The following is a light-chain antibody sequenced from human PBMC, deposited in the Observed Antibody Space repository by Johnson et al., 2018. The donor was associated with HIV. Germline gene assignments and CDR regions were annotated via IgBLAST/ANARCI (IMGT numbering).Light chain of an antibody. J-gene: IGLJ1*01. CDR2: DNT. Sequence: QSVLTQPPSVSAAPRQKVTISCSGSSSNIGNKYVFWYQQLPGTAPKLLIYDNTKRPSGIPDRFSGSKYGTSATLGITGLQTGDEADYYCGTWDSSLSAGVFGTGTTVTVL. CDR1: SSNIGNKY. CDR3: GTWDSSLSAGV. V-gene: IGLV1-51*01.